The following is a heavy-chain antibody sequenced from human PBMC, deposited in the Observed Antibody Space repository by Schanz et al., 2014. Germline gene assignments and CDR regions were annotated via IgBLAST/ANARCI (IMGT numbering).Heavy chain of an antibody. V-gene: IGHV3-21*05. CDR2: IKISGDV. CDR1: GFTFSSYN. J-gene: IGHJ4*02. Sequence: EVQLVESGGGLVRPGDSLRLSCAASGFTFSSYNINWVRQAPGKGLEWISYIKISGDVFYTDSVKGRFTISRDNAKSSLYLQMSSLRDEDTAIYYCVRDYNWGFDNWGQGTLVTVSS. CDR3: VRDYNWGFDN. D-gene: IGHD7-27*01.